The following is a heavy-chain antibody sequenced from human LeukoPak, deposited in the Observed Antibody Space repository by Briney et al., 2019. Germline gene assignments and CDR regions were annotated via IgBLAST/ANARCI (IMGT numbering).Heavy chain of an antibody. CDR2: INPNSGGT. J-gene: IGHJ4*02. CDR1: GYTFTGYY. Sequence: ASVKVSCKASGYTFTGYYMHWVRQAPGQGLEWMGWINPNSGGTNYAQKFQGRVTMTRDTSISTAYMELSRLRSDDTAVYYCARVVDTAMVPFDYWGQGTLVTVSS. V-gene: IGHV1-2*02. D-gene: IGHD5-18*01. CDR3: ARVVDTAMVPFDY.